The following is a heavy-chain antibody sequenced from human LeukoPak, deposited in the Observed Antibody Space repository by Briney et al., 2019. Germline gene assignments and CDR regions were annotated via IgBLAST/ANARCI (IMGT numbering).Heavy chain of an antibody. V-gene: IGHV1-18*01. CDR1: GYTFTSYA. J-gene: IGHJ4*02. Sequence: ASVKVSCKASGYTFTSYAMNWVRQAPGQGLEWMGWISAYNGNTNYAQKLQGRVTMTTDTSTSTAYMELRSLRSDDTAVYYCAREPYCSSTSCYPYYFDYWGQGTLVTVPS. CDR3: AREPYCSSTSCYPYYFDY. CDR2: ISAYNGNT. D-gene: IGHD2-2*01.